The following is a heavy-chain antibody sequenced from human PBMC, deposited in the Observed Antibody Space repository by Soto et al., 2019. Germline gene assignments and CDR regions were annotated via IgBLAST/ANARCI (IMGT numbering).Heavy chain of an antibody. Sequence: QVQLVESGGGVVQPGRSLRLSCAASGFTFSSYGMHWVRQAPGKGLEWVAVISYDGSNKYYADSVKGRFTISRDNSKNTLYLQMNSLRAEDTAVYYCAKIEWELLYNYYYGMDVWGQGTTVTVSS. CDR3: AKIEWELLYNYYYGMDV. CDR1: GFTFSSYG. CDR2: ISYDGSNK. D-gene: IGHD1-26*01. J-gene: IGHJ6*02. V-gene: IGHV3-30*18.